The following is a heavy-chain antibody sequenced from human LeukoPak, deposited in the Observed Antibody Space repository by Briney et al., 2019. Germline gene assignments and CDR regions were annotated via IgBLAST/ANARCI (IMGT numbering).Heavy chain of an antibody. CDR3: ARSGYYYGSGYPENGRFDP. J-gene: IGHJ5*02. Sequence: PGESLKISCPGSGHTFTNSWIAWVRQKPGKGLEWMGIIYPGDSETRYSPSFQGQVTISADKPINTAYLQWSSLKASDTAMYYCARSGYYYGSGYPENGRFDPWGQGTLVTVSS. CDR1: GHTFTNSW. V-gene: IGHV5-51*01. D-gene: IGHD3-10*01. CDR2: IYPGDSET.